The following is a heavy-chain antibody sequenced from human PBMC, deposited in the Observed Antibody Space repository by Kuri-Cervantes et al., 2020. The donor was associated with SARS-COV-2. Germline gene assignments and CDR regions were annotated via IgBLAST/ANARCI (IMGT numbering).Heavy chain of an antibody. CDR2: IYYSGST. J-gene: IGHJ3*02. Sequence: GSLRLSCTVSGCSISSSSYYWGWIRQPPGKVLEWIGSIYYSGSTYYNPSLKSRVTISVDTSKNQFSLKLSSVTAADTAVYYCARHSGGGDDAFDIWGQGTMVTVSS. CDR1: GCSISSSSYY. D-gene: IGHD2-21*01. V-gene: IGHV4-39*01. CDR3: ARHSGGGDDAFDI.